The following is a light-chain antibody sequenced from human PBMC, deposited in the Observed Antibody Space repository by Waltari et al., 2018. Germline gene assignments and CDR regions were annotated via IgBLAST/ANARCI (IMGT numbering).Light chain of an antibody. CDR3: MQGTQWPRS. J-gene: IGKJ1*01. CDR2: KVS. CDR1: QSLVHWDGDSY. V-gene: IGKV2-30*02. Sequence: DVVMTQAPRSLPGAVGQPASSSCRSSQSLVHWDGDSYLSWFQHRPGKSPRRRIYKVSNRDTGVPARFSGSGSGTDFTLKISRVEADDIAIYYCMQGTQWPRSFGQGTKVEIE.